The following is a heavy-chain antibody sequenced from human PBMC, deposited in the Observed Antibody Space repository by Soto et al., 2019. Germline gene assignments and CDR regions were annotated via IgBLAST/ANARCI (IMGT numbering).Heavy chain of an antibody. CDR3: AKGMVVAATVSYYFDY. V-gene: IGHV3-23*01. D-gene: IGHD2-15*01. CDR1: GFTFSSYA. Sequence: PGGSLRLSCAASGFTFSSYAMSWARQAPGKGLEWVSAISGSGGSTYYADSVKGRFTISRDNSKNTLYLQMNSLRAEDTAVYYCAKGMVVAATVSYYFDYWGQGTLVTVSS. CDR2: ISGSGGST. J-gene: IGHJ4*02.